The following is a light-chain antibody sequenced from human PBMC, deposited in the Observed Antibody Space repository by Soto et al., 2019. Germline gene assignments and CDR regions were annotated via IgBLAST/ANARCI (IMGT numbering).Light chain of an antibody. J-gene: IGKJ4*01. V-gene: IGKV3-20*01. CDR2: AAS. CDR1: QSVSSNY. Sequence: EIVLTQSQGTLSLSPGERATFSCRASQSVSSNYLVWYQQKPGQAPRLLIYAASSRATGIPDRFSGSASGTDFTHTISILEAEGFAVYYWQQYETVPLSFGGGTKVEIK. CDR3: QQYETVPLS.